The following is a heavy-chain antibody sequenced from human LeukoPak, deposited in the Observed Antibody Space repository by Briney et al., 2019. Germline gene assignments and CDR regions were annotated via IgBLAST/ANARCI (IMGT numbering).Heavy chain of an antibody. J-gene: IGHJ6*02. CDR1: GDSVSSSSAT. Sequence: SQTLSLTCAISGDSVSSSSATWNWIRQSPSRGLEWLGGTYYKSKWYNDYAVSVKSRITINPDTSSNQFSLQLNSVTPEDTAVYYCAREGVTLVRGVVLDYYGMGVWGQGTTVTVSS. V-gene: IGHV6-1*01. CDR3: AREGVTLVRGVVLDYYGMGV. D-gene: IGHD3-10*01. CDR2: TYYKSKWYN.